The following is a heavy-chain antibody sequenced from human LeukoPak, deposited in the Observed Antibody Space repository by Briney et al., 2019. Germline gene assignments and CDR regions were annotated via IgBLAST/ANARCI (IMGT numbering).Heavy chain of an antibody. CDR3: VRVYYYYYYMDV. Sequence: SETLSLTCTVSGYSISSGYYWGWIRQPPGKGLEWIANIYHSGNTYYNPSLKSRVTISVDTSKNQFSLKLNSVTAADTAVYSCVRVYYYYYYMDVWGKGTTVTVSS. CDR1: GYSISSGYY. V-gene: IGHV4-38-2*02. CDR2: IYHSGNT. J-gene: IGHJ6*03.